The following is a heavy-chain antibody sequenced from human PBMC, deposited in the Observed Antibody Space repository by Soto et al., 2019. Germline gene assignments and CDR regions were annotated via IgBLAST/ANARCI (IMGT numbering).Heavy chain of an antibody. CDR3: TRHVDCSGGSCYSGYYYYMDV. D-gene: IGHD2-15*01. J-gene: IGHJ6*03. CDR1: GFTFSDSA. V-gene: IGHV3-73*01. CDR2: IRSKPNTDAT. Sequence: EVQLVESGGGLVQPGGSLKLSCAASGFTFSDSAMHWVRQASGKGLEWVGRIRSKPNTDATAYAASVKGRFTISRDDSKNTGYLKTNSLKTEDTAVYYCTRHVDCSGGSCYSGYYYYMDVWGKGTTVTVSS.